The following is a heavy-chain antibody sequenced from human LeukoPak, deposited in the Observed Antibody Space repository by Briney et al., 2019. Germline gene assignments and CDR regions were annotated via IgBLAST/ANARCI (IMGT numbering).Heavy chain of an antibody. J-gene: IGHJ6*04. Sequence: GGPLRLSCAASGFTFSDYFMSWVRQAPGTGLEWVSYISSGGSAIYYADSVKGRFTISRDNAKNSLYLQMNSLRAEDTAVYYCAELGITMIGGVWGKGTTVTISS. V-gene: IGHV3-11*04. CDR3: AELGITMIGGV. CDR2: ISSGGSAI. D-gene: IGHD3-10*02. CDR1: GFTFSDYF.